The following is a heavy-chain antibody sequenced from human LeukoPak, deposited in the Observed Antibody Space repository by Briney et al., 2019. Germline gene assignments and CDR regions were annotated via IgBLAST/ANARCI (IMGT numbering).Heavy chain of an antibody. CDR3: ARHWRYCSSTSCYRRFDY. CDR1: GFTFSSYA. CDR2: ISYDGSNK. Sequence: GGPLRLSCAASGFTFSSYAMHWVRQAPGKGLEWVAVISYDGSNKYYADSVKGRFTISRDNSKNTLYLQMNSLRAEDTAVYYCARHWRYCSSTSCYRRFDYWGQGTLVTVSS. V-gene: IGHV3-30-3*01. D-gene: IGHD2-2*01. J-gene: IGHJ4*02.